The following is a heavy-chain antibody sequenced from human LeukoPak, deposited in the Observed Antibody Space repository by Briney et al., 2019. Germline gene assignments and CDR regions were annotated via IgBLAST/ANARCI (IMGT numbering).Heavy chain of an antibody. CDR3: AKQNYGDYFSAFDY. Sequence: QPLGSLRLSCAASGFTFSSYGIHTVRQAPGHGLEWVAFRRDDGSYKYYADSVKGRFTISKKNSKNTLYLQMNSLRPEDTAVYYCAKQNYGDYFSAFDYGGQGTLVTVSS. V-gene: IGHV3-30*02. J-gene: IGHJ4*02. D-gene: IGHD4-17*01. CDR2: RRDDGSYK. CDR1: GFTFSSYG.